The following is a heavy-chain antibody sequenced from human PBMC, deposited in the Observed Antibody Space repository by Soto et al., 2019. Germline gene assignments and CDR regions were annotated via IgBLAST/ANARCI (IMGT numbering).Heavy chain of an antibody. CDR2: ISGSGGST. V-gene: IGHV3-23*01. J-gene: IGHJ5*02. CDR1: GFTFSSYA. Sequence: AGSLRLSCAASGFTFSSYAMSWVRQAPGKGLEWVSAISGSGGSTYYADSVKGRFTISRDNSKNTLYLQMNSLRAEDTAVYYCARDGSVLTGGYHWGQGTRVTVSS. D-gene: IGHD3-16*01. CDR3: ARDGSVLTGGYH.